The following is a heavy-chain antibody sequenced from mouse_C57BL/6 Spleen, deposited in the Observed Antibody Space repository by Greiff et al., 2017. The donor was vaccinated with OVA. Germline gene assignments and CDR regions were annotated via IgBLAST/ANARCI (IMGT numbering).Heavy chain of an antibody. V-gene: IGHV1-39*01. CDR2: INPNYGTT. D-gene: IGHD1-1*01. CDR1: GYSFTDYN. J-gene: IGHJ4*01. CDR3: VRSRITTVVGSMYY. Sequence: VQLQQSGPELVKPGASVKISCKASGYSFTDYNMHWVKQSNGKSLEWIGVINPNYGTTSYNQKFKGKATLTVYQSSSTAYMQLNSLTSEDSAVDYCVRSRITTVVGSMYYWGQGTSVTGSS.